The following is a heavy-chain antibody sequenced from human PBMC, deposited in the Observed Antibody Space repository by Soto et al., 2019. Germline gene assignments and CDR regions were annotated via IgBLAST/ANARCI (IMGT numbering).Heavy chain of an antibody. CDR2: IYTTRSP. CDR1: GDSVSTYY. V-gene: IGHV4-4*07. D-gene: IGHD2-15*01. J-gene: IGHJ4*02. Sequence: PSETLSLTCTVSGDSVSTYYWNWIRQPAGKGLEWIGRIYTTRSPNYNPSLKSRVTMSVDTSKNQFSLKLNLSSVTAADTAVYYCARHGVGLDYWGQGTLVTVSS. CDR3: ARHGVGLDY.